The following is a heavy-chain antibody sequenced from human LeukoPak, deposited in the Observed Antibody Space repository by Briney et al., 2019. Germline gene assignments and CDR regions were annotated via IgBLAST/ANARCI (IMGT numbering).Heavy chain of an antibody. CDR2: ITSSSSSI. Sequence: PGGSLRLSCAASEFTFSCCSMTWVRQAPGKGLEWVSYITSSSSSINYADSVKGRFTISRDNAKNSLYLQMNSLRAEDTAVYYCAKGYSSSWTLDYWGQGTLVTVSS. J-gene: IGHJ4*02. D-gene: IGHD6-13*01. V-gene: IGHV3-48*04. CDR1: EFTFSCCS. CDR3: AKGYSSSWTLDY.